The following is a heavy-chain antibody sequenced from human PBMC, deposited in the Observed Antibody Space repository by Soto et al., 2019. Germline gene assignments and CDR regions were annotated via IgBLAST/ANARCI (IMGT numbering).Heavy chain of an antibody. V-gene: IGHV4-39*07. CDR2: IYYSGST. CDR3: ALGYSGYDQAEY. J-gene: IGHJ4*02. CDR1: GGSISSSSYY. D-gene: IGHD5-12*01. Sequence: SETLSLTCTVSGGSISSSSYYWGWIRQPPGKGLEWIGSIYYSGSTYYNPSLKSRVTISVDTSKNQFSLKLSSVTAADTAVYYCALGYSGYDQAEYWGQGTLVTVSS.